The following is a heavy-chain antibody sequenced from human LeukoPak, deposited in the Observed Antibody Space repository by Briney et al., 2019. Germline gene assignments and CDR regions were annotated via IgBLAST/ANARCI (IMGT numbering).Heavy chain of an antibody. CDR1: GFTFSSYA. CDR3: ARDFYDSSGYYHQDY. V-gene: IGHV3-30-3*01. J-gene: IGHJ4*02. Sequence: GGSLRLSCAASGFTFSSYAMHWIRQAPGKGLEWVAVISYDGSNKYYADSVKGRFTISRDNSKNTLYLQMNSLRAEDTAVYYCARDFYDSSGYYHQDYWGQGTLVTVSS. D-gene: IGHD3-22*01. CDR2: ISYDGSNK.